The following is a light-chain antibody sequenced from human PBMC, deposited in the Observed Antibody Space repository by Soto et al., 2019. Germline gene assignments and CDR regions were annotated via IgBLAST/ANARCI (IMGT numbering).Light chain of an antibody. CDR1: QSVSSY. CDR2: DAS. CDR3: QQRSNWLLT. Sequence: EIVLTQSPATLSLSPGERATISCRASQSVSSYLAWYQQKPGQAPRLLIYDASNRATRIPARFSGSGSGTDFTLTISSLEPEDFAVYYCQQRSNWLLTFGGGTKVEIK. V-gene: IGKV3-11*01. J-gene: IGKJ4*01.